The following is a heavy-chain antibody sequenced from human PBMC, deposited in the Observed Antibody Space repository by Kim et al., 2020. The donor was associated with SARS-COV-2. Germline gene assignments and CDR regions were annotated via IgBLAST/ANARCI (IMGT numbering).Heavy chain of an antibody. CDR2: ISAYNGNT. CDR1: GYTFTSYG. Sequence: ASVKVSCKASGYTFTSYGISWVRQAPGQGLEWMGWISAYNGNTNYAQKLQGRVTMTTDTSTSTAYMELRSLRSDDTAVYYCARDRDYDFWSGYPGRGRPGTHKWFDPWGQGTLVTVSS. V-gene: IGHV1-18*01. J-gene: IGHJ5*02. CDR3: ARDRDYDFWSGYPGRGRPGTHKWFDP. D-gene: IGHD3-3*01.